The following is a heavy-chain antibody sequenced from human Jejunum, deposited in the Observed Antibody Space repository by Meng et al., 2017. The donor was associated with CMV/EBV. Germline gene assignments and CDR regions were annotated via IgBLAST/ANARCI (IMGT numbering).Heavy chain of an antibody. Sequence: QLVELGGGLAQHGGSLRLSCAASTFTFRDYYMSWIRQAPGKGLEWVSYISSRSTFTNFADSVKGRFTISRDNAKNSLYLQMNRLRADDTAIYYCARVRDLVHWSFDLWGRGTLVTVSS. J-gene: IGHJ2*01. CDR2: ISSRSTFT. CDR1: TFTFRDYY. V-gene: IGHV3-11*05. CDR3: ARVRDLVHWSFDL.